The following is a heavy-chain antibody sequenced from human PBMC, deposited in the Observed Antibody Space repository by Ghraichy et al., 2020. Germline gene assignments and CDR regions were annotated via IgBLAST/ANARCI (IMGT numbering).Heavy chain of an antibody. CDR3: AKDKPLGGNSYIFDY. CDR1: GFTFDDYA. V-gene: IGHV3-43D*03. Sequence: ETLSLTCAASGFTFDDYAMHWVRQAPGKGLEWVSLISWDGGSTYYADSVKGRFTISRDNSKNSLYLQMNSLRAEDTALYYCAKDKPLGGNSYIFDYWGQGTLVTVSS. J-gene: IGHJ4*02. CDR2: ISWDGGST. D-gene: IGHD4-23*01.